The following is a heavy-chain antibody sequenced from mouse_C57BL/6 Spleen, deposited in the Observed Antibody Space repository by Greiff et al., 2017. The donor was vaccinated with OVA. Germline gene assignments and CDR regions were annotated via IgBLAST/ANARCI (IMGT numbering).Heavy chain of an antibody. CDR3: ARHGSSPYYAMDY. CDR2: IYPGDGDT. V-gene: IGHV1-82*01. CDR1: GYAFSSSW. J-gene: IGHJ4*01. Sequence: VQLQQSGPELVKPGASVKISCKASGYAFSSSWMNWVKQRPGKGLEWIGRIYPGDGDTNYNGKFKGKATLTADKSSSTAYLQLSSLTSEDSAVYFCARHGSSPYYAMDYWGQGTSVTVSS. D-gene: IGHD1-1*01.